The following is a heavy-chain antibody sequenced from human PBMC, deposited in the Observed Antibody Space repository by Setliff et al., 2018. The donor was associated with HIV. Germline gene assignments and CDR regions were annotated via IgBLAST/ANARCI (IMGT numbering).Heavy chain of an antibody. D-gene: IGHD3-16*01. V-gene: IGHV4-39*07. CDR3: ARVGFGDSDASDI. Sequence: SETLSLTCTVSGGSIKSSSYYWGWIRQPPGKGLEWIGSIYYSGNTYYNPSLKSRVTISEDTSRNQFSLRLSSVTAADTAIYYCARVGFGDSDASDIWGQGTMVTVSS. CDR2: IYYSGNT. CDR1: GGSIKSSSYY. J-gene: IGHJ3*02.